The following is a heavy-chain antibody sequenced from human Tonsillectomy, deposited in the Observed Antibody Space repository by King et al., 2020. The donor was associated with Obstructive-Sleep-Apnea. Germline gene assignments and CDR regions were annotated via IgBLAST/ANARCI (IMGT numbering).Heavy chain of an antibody. D-gene: IGHD4-17*01. J-gene: IGHJ4*02. Sequence: VQSGAEVKKPGASVKVSCKASGYTFPGYHMHWVRQAPGHGLEWMGWINPNSGGTNYAQKFQGRVTMTRDTSISTAYMELSSLRSDDTAVYYCATVAVATATFYFDYWGQGTLVTVSS. CDR1: GYTFPGYH. CDR2: INPNSGGT. V-gene: IGHV1-2*02. CDR3: ATVAVATATFYFDY.